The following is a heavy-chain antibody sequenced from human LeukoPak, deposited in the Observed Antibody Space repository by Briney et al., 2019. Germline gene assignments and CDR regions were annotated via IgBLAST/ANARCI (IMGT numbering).Heavy chain of an antibody. J-gene: IGHJ4*02. Sequence: GGSLRLSCAASGFTFSSYSISWVRQAPGKGLEWVSYIRSDTSTKYYADSVKGRFTISRDNAKNSVYLQMNSLRAEDTAVYYCTRDSGYEFDYWGQGTLVTVSS. CDR3: TRDSGYEFDY. V-gene: IGHV3-48*04. D-gene: IGHD5-12*01. CDR1: GFTFSSYS. CDR2: IRSDTSTK.